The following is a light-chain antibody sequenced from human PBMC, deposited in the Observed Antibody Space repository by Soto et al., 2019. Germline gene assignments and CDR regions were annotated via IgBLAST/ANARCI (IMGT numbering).Light chain of an antibody. CDR3: AAWDDSLNGYV. Sequence: QSVLTQAPSASGTPGQRVTISCSGSTSNIARHTVNWYQQLPGTAPQLLIYTNNQRPSGVPDRFSGSKSGTSASLAISGLQSEDEADYYCAAWDDSLNGYVFGTGTKLTVL. CDR1: TSNIARHT. J-gene: IGLJ1*01. CDR2: TNN. V-gene: IGLV1-44*01.